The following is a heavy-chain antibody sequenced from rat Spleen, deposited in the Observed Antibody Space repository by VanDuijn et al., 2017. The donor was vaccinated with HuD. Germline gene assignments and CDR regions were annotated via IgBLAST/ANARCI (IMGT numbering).Heavy chain of an antibody. Sequence: EVQLVESDGGLVQPGRSLKLSCAASGFTFSDYYMAWVRQAPTKGLEWVATISSDGRRNYYRDSVKGRFTISRDNAKSTLYLQMNSLRSEDTATYYCTRAPTTGYYFDYWGQGVMVTVSS. D-gene: IGHD1-1*01. CDR3: TRAPTTGYYFDY. CDR2: ISSDGRRN. CDR1: GFTFSDYY. V-gene: IGHV5-29*01. J-gene: IGHJ2*01.